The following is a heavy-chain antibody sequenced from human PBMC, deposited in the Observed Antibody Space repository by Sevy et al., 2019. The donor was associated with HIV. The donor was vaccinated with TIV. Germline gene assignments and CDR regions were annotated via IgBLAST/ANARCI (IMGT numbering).Heavy chain of an antibody. J-gene: IGHJ4*02. CDR3: ARDVTGNYYVDY. D-gene: IGHD1-26*01. Sequence: ASVKVSCKTSGYTFTDYGIGWVRQAPGQGLEWVSWINPSDGNRNYAQRLQGRVTMTTDTSTSTAYMELWSLRSDDTAIYYCARDVTGNYYVDYWGQGTLVTVSP. CDR2: INPSDGNR. CDR1: GYTFTDYG. V-gene: IGHV1-18*01.